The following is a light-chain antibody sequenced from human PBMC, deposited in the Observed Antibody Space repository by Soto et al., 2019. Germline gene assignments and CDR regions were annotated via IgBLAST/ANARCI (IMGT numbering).Light chain of an antibody. CDR3: QQYGGSPPVT. CDR1: QSVSSSN. Sequence: EVVLTQSPGTLSLSPGERATLSCRASQSVSSSNLVWYQHKPGQRPRLIVYSASSRATGIPDRFSGSGSGTDFTLTISGLEPEDFAVYYCQQYGGSPPVTFGGGTKVEIK. CDR2: SAS. V-gene: IGKV3-20*01. J-gene: IGKJ4*01.